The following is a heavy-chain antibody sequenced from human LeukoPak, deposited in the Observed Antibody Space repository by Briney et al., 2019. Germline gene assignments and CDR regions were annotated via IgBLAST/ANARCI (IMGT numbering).Heavy chain of an antibody. D-gene: IGHD3-22*01. CDR1: GXSVSSGSYY. CDR3: ASWGYYDSSGSTPLDY. CDR2: IYYSGST. Sequence: SETLSLTCTVSGXSVSSGSYYWSWIRQPPGKGLEWIGYIYYSGSTNYNPSLKSRVTISVDTSKNQFSLKLSSVTAADTAVYYCASWGYYDSSGSTPLDYWGQGTLVTVSS. V-gene: IGHV4-61*01. J-gene: IGHJ4*02.